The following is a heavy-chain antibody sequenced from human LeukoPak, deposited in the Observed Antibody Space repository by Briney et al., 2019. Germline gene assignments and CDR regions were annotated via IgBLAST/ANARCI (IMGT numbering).Heavy chain of an antibody. CDR3: ARVPPQYYDFWSGYLDYYYHMDV. Sequence: TSETLSLTCTVSGGSISSYYWSWIRQPAGKGLEWIGRIYTSGSTNYNPSLKSRVTMSVDTSKNQFSLKLSSVTAADTAVYYCARVPPQYYDFWSGYLDYYYHMDVWGKGTTVTVSS. CDR2: IYTSGST. J-gene: IGHJ6*03. D-gene: IGHD3-3*01. CDR1: GGSISSYY. V-gene: IGHV4-4*07.